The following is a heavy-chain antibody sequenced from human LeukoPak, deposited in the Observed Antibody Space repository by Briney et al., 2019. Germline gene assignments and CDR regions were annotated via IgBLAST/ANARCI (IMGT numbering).Heavy chain of an antibody. V-gene: IGHV3-66*01. CDR1: RFTVSSNY. D-gene: IGHD4-17*01. J-gene: IGHJ6*02. Sequence: PGGSLRLSCAAYRFTVSSNYMSWVRQAPGKGLEWVSVIYSGGRTYYADSVKGRFTISRDNSKNTLYLQMNSLRAEDTAVYYCAREAGGDYDDYYYYGMDVWGQGTTVTVSS. CDR2: IYSGGRT. CDR3: AREAGGDYDDYYYYGMDV.